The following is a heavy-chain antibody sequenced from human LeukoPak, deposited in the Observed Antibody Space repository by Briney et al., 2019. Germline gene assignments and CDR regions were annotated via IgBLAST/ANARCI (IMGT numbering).Heavy chain of an antibody. CDR3: ARAPTSVSNPHYFDS. Sequence: GESLKISCKGSGYSFANYWIGWVRQMPGHGLEWMGIIYPGDSDTRYSPSFRGQVTISTDNSMRTAYLQWITLRASGTAIYYCARAPTSVSNPHYFDSWGQGTLVTVSS. CDR2: IYPGDSDT. V-gene: IGHV5-51*01. D-gene: IGHD4-17*01. CDR1: GYSFANYW. J-gene: IGHJ4*02.